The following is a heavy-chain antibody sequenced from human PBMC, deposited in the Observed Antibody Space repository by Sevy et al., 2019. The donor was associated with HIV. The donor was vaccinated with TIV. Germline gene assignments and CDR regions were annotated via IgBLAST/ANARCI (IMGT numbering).Heavy chain of an antibody. CDR1: GSTLTKLS. D-gene: IGHD3-22*01. J-gene: IGHJ4*02. CDR2: FDPEDGQT. Sequence: ASVKFSCKVSGSTLTKLSIHWVRQAPGKGLEWMATFDPEDGQTIYAQKFQGRVTMTEDTSTDTGYMEVSSLRSEDTAIYYCATTKDYYESSGSPIDYWGQGTLVTVSS. V-gene: IGHV1-24*01. CDR3: ATTKDYYESSGSPIDY.